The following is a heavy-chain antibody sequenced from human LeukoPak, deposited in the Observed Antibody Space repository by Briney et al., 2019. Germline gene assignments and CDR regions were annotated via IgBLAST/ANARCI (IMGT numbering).Heavy chain of an antibody. D-gene: IGHD2-15*01. V-gene: IGHV3-7*04. J-gene: IGHJ4*02. CDR3: VGGAGWQSDY. CDR1: GFTFSSYW. Sequence: GGSLRLSCVASGFTFSSYWMDWVRQAPGKGPEWVANIEKDGSEKNYVDSVKGRFTISRDNAKSSVYLQMNNLRAEDTAVYYCVGGAGWQSDYWGQGTPVAVPS. CDR2: IEKDGSEK.